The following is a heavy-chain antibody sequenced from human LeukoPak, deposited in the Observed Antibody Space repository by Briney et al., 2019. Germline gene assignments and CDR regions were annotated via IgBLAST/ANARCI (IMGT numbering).Heavy chain of an antibody. CDR2: INHSGSN. J-gene: IGHJ5*02. CDR1: GGSFSGYY. Sequence: PSETLSLTCAVYGGSFSGYYWRWIRQPPGKGLEWIGEINHSGSNNYNPTLKKRVTISVDTSKNQFSLKLSSVTAADTAVYYCARGLGIQLWLSWFDPWGQGTLVTVSS. D-gene: IGHD5-18*01. V-gene: IGHV4-34*01. CDR3: ARGLGIQLWLSWFDP.